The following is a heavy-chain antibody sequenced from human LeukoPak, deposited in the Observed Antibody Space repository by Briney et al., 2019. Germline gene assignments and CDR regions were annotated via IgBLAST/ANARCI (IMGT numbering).Heavy chain of an antibody. CDR1: GITLSNYG. Sequence: GGSLRLSCAVSGITLSNYGISWVWQAPGKGLDWVAGISDRGGRTNYADSVKGRLTISRENSKNTLYLPMNSLRAEDTAVYFCAKRGVVIRVILVGFHREAYYFDSWGQGALVTVSS. J-gene: IGHJ4*02. V-gene: IGHV3-23*01. CDR2: ISDRGGRT. CDR3: AKRGVVIRVILVGFHREAYYFDS. D-gene: IGHD3-10*01.